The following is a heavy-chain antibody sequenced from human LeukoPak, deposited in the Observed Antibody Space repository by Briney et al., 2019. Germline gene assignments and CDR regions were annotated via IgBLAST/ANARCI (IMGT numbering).Heavy chain of an antibody. CDR1: GYTFTGYY. CDR3: ARANAYDNNGYSPEFRY. V-gene: IGHV1-2*02. D-gene: IGHD3-22*01. CDR2: SDPKSGAT. Sequence: GVSVKVSCKASGYTFTGYYMHWVRQAPGQAFEWVGWSDPKSGATKYEHFQGRVTMTSDTSTRTAYMELSRLRSDDTAIYYCARANAYDNNGYSPEFRYWGQGTLVTVSS. J-gene: IGHJ4*02.